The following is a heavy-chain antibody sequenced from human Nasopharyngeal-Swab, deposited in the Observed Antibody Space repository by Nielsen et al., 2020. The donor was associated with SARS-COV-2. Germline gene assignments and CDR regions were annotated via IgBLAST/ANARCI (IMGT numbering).Heavy chain of an antibody. V-gene: IGHV3-48*03. J-gene: IGHJ3*02. D-gene: IGHD3-22*01. CDR3: AKPLKNYYDSSGPYDGFNI. Sequence: VRQAPGKGLEWVSYISSSGNTIYYADSVKGRFTISRDSAKNSLFLQMNSLRAEDTAVYCCAKPLKNYYDSSGPYDGFNIWGQGTLVTVSS. CDR2: ISSSGNTI.